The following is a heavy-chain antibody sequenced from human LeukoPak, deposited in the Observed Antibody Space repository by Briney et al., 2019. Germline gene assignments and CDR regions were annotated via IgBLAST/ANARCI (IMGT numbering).Heavy chain of an antibody. CDR3: ARDLYGSGSLGWFDP. V-gene: IGHV4-59*01. Sequence: TSETLSLTCTVSGGSISSYYWSWIRQPPGKGLEWIGYIYYSGSTNYNPSLKSRVTISVDTSKNQFSLKLSSVTAADTAVYYCARDLYGSGSLGWFDPWGQGTLVTVSS. J-gene: IGHJ5*02. CDR1: GGSISSYY. D-gene: IGHD3-10*01. CDR2: IYYSGST.